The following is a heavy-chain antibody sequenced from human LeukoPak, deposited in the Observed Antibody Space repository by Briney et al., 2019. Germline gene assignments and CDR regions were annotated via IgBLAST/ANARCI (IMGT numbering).Heavy chain of an antibody. CDR2: IDPSDSYT. V-gene: IGHV5-10-1*01. Sequence: PGESLKISCKGSGYIFTSYWISWVRQMPGEGVEWMGRIDPSDSYTNYSPSFQGHVTISADKSISTAYLQWSSLKASDTAMYYCARHHSSSWLLWGQGTLVTVSS. D-gene: IGHD6-13*01. CDR1: GYIFTSYW. J-gene: IGHJ4*02. CDR3: ARHHSSSWLL.